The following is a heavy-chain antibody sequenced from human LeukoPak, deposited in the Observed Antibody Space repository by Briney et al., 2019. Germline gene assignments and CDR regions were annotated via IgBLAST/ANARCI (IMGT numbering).Heavy chain of an antibody. V-gene: IGHV3-23*01. CDR3: TTRLQHHFDY. Sequence: GGSLRLSCATSGFTFSSYTMNWVPQTPGKGLEWVSTISDRARNTHYADSVNGRFTISRDDFLNMVYLQMDRLTVEDTAVYYCTTRLQHHFDYWGQGTQVTVSS. D-gene: IGHD4-11*01. J-gene: IGHJ4*02. CDR2: ISDRARNT. CDR1: GFTFSSYT.